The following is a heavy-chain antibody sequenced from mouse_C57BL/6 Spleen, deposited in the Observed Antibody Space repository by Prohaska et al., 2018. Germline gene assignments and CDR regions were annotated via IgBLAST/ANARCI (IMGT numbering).Heavy chain of an antibody. J-gene: IGHJ4*01. CDR1: GYTFTDYN. D-gene: IGHD2-5*01. CDR3: ARKRSNSYAIDY. CDR2: INPNNGGT. Sequence: SVKMSCKASGYTFTDYNMHWVKQSHGKSLEWIGYINPNNGGTSYNQKFKGKATLTVDKSSSTAYMELNSLTSEDSAVYYCARKRSNSYAIDYLSQGISVTVSS. V-gene: IGHV1-22*01.